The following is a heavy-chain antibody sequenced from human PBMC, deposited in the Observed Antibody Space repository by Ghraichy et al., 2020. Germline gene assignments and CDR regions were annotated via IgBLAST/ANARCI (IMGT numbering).Heavy chain of an antibody. CDR2: ISYDGSNK. V-gene: IGHV3-30*03. Sequence: LSLTCAASGFTFSSYGMHWVRQAPGKGLEWVAVISYDGSNKYYADSVKGRFTISRDNSKNTLYLQMNSLRAEDTAVYYCAAYYYGSSYYGMDVWGQGTTVTVSS. J-gene: IGHJ6*02. D-gene: IGHD3-10*01. CDR1: GFTFSSYG. CDR3: AAYYYGSSYYGMDV.